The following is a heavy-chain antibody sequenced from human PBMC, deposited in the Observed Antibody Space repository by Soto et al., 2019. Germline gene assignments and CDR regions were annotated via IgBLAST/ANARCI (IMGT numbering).Heavy chain of an antibody. D-gene: IGHD3-10*01. J-gene: IGHJ4*02. CDR1: GGTFSSY. Sequence: QVQLVQSGAEVKKPGSSVKVSCKASGGTFSSYVSWVRQAPGQGLEWMGGIIPIFGTANYAQKFQGRVTITADESTSTAYVELSSLRSEDTAVYYCAAPYGSGSYYNGFDYWGQGTLVTVSS. CDR3: AAPYGSGSYYNGFDY. CDR2: IIPIFGTA. V-gene: IGHV1-69*12.